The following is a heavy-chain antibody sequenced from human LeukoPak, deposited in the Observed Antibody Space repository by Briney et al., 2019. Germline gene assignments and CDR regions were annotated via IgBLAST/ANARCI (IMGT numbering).Heavy chain of an antibody. D-gene: IGHD6-19*01. CDR1: GGSISSYY. J-gene: IGHJ5*02. CDR3: ARDIGYSSGSFWFDP. V-gene: IGHV4-59*01. CDR2: IYYSGST. Sequence: SETLSLTCTVSGGSISSYYWSWIRQPPGKGLEWIGYIYYSGSTNYNPSLKSRVAISVDTSKNQFSLKLSSVTAADTAVYYCARDIGYSSGSFWFDPWGQGTLVTVSS.